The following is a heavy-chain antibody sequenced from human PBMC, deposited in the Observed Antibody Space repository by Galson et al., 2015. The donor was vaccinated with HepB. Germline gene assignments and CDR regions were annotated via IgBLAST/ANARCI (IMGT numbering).Heavy chain of an antibody. J-gene: IGHJ6*03. V-gene: IGHV3-48*01. CDR1: GFTFSSYS. CDR3: ARDRSGYSYGLYYYYMDV. CDR2: ISSSSSTI. D-gene: IGHD5-18*01. Sequence: SLRLSCAASGFTFSSYSMNWVRQAPGKGLEWVSYISSSSSTIYYADSVKGRFTISRDNAKNSLYLQVNSLRAEDTAVYYCARDRSGYSYGLYYYYMDVWGKGTTVTVSS.